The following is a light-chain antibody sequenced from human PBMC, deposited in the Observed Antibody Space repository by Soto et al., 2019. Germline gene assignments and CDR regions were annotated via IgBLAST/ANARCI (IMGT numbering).Light chain of an antibody. V-gene: IGKV3-20*01. CDR1: QSVSSRY. CDR2: GAS. CDR3: QQYDNWSRT. Sequence: DIQLTQSPSTLSLSPGDRVTITCRASQSVSSRYLAWYQQKPGQAPRLLIYGASSRTAGIPDRFSGSGSGTEFTLTISSLQSEDFAVYYCQQYDNWSRTFGQGTKVDIK. J-gene: IGKJ1*01.